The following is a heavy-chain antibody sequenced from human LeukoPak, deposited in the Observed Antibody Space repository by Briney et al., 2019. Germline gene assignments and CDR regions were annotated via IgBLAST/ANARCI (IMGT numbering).Heavy chain of an antibody. J-gene: IGHJ5*02. Sequence: ASVTVSFKASGGTFSSYDIGWVRQPHGQGLEWVGGIIPIFGTANYAQKFQGRVTIIADESTSTAYMELSSLRSEDTAVYYCARDRGGYNSLRFDPWGQGTLVTVSS. CDR1: GGTFSSYD. CDR2: IIPIFGTA. D-gene: IGHD5-24*01. CDR3: ARDRGGYNSLRFDP. V-gene: IGHV1-69*13.